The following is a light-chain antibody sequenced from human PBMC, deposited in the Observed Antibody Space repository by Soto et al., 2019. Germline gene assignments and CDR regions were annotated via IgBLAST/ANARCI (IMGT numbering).Light chain of an antibody. CDR2: AAS. V-gene: IGKV3-11*01. CDR3: QQRRVWPPSIT. Sequence: EVVLTQSPSTLSASAGDRATITCRASQSVSSSLNWYQQKPGKAPRLLICAASSGHTGIPARFSGSGSETDFTLTISRLSPEDFAVYYCQQRRVWPPSITFGQGTRLEI. CDR1: QSVSSS. J-gene: IGKJ5*01.